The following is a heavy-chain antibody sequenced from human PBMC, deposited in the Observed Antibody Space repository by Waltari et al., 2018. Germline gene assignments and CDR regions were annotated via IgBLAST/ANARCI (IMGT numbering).Heavy chain of an antibody. J-gene: IGHJ3*02. D-gene: IGHD6-19*01. CDR2: IYYSGGT. CDR1: GGSISSSSYY. Sequence: QLQLQESGPGLVKPSETLSLTCTVSGGSISSSSYYWGWIRQPPGKGLEWIGSIYYSGGTYYNPSLRSRVTISVDTSKNQFSLKLSSVTAADTAVYYCARGGIAVADDAFDIWGQGTMVTVSS. V-gene: IGHV4-39*01. CDR3: ARGGIAVADDAFDI.